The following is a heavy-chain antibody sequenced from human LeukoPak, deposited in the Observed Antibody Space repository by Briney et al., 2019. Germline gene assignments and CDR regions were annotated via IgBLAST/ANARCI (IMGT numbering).Heavy chain of an antibody. Sequence: SETLSLTCAVYGGSFSGYYWSWIRQPPGKGLEWIGEINHSGSTNYNPSLKSRVTISVDTSKNQFSLKLSSVTAADTAVYYCARRGDSYDIPPFDYWGQGTLVTVSS. CDR3: ARRGDSYDIPPFDY. CDR1: GGSFSGYY. CDR2: INHSGST. V-gene: IGHV4-34*01. J-gene: IGHJ4*02. D-gene: IGHD5-18*01.